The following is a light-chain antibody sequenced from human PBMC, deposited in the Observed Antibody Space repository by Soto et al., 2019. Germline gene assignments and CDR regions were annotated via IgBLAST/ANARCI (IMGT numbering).Light chain of an antibody. CDR2: DAS. CDR3: LRYRTKPSPYT. CDR1: QGVSSY. Sequence: EIEMTQSPAALSVSLGERVSLTCRASQGVSSYLAWYQQKPGQAPRLLISDASTRATDIPDRFSGSGSGTEIALTITSLRPSAVAVESCLRYRTKPSPYTFGQGTKLEIK. J-gene: IGKJ2*01. V-gene: IGKV3-15*01.